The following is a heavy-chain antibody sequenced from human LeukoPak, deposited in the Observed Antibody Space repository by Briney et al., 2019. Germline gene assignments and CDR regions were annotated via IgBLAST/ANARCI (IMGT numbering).Heavy chain of an antibody. CDR3: ARDHDRYSRNWFDP. Sequence: PGRSLRLSCAASGFAFSSYGMHWVRQAPGKGLEWVAVISYDGSNKYYADSVKGRFTISRDNAKNSLYLQMNSLRAEDTAVYYCARDHDRYSRNWFDPWGQGTLVTVSS. D-gene: IGHD2-21*01. V-gene: IGHV3-30*03. J-gene: IGHJ5*02. CDR1: GFAFSSYG. CDR2: ISYDGSNK.